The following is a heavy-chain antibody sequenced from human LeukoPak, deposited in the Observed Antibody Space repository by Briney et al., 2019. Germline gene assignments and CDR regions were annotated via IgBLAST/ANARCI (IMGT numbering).Heavy chain of an antibody. CDR1: GYTFTDYA. CDR3: ARDRGYFDSSVYYGGLDY. Sequence: GASVKVSCKPSGYTFTDYALNWVRQAPGQGLEWMGSMNTHTGNPTYAQGFTGRFVFSLDTSVNTAYLQISSLKAEDTAVYYCARDRGYFDSSVYYGGLDYWGQGTLVTASS. V-gene: IGHV7-4-1*02. J-gene: IGHJ4*02. D-gene: IGHD3-22*01. CDR2: MNTHTGNP.